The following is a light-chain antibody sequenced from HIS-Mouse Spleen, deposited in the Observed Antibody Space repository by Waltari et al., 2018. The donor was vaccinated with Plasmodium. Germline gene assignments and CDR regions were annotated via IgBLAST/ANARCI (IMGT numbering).Light chain of an antibody. CDR3: QQSYSTCT. CDR1: QSISSY. CDR2: AAS. V-gene: IGKV1-39*01. J-gene: IGKJ1*01. Sequence: DIQMTQSPSSLSASVGDSVTITCRASQSISSYLNWYQQKPGKAPKLLIYAASSLQSGVPSRFSGSGSGTDFTLTISSLQPEDFATYNCQQSYSTCTFGQGTKVEIK.